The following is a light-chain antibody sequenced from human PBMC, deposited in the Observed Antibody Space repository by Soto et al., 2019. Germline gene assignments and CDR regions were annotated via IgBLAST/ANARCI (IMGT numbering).Light chain of an antibody. CDR1: QSVGTF. CDR2: DAS. CDR3: QHRST. V-gene: IGKV3-11*01. Sequence: EIVLTQSPATLSLSPGERATLSCRASQSVGTFFAWYQQKPGQAPRLLIYDASSRATGIPARFSGSGSETDFTLSISSLEPEDFAVYCCQHRSTFGPGTKVDLK. J-gene: IGKJ3*01.